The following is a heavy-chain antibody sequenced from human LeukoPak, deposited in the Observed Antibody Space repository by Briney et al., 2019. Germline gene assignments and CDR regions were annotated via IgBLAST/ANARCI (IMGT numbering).Heavy chain of an antibody. J-gene: IGHJ4*02. V-gene: IGHV4-34*01. CDR2: INHSGST. CDR3: ASRDTATGLD. Sequence: TSETLSLTCAVYGGSFSGNYWSWIRQPPGKGLEWIGEINHSGSTNYNPSLKSRVTMSVDTSKNQFSLKLSSVTAADTAVYYCASRDTATGLDWGQGTLVTVSS. D-gene: IGHD5-18*01. CDR1: GGSFSGNY.